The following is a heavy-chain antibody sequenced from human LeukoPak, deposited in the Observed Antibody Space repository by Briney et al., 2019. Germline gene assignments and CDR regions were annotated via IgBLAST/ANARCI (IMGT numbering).Heavy chain of an antibody. CDR1: GFTFSSYS. CDR3: ARDTRTTYYYGSGSYYYYYGMDV. D-gene: IGHD3-10*01. CDR2: IISGRNYI. Sequence: PGGSLRLSCAASGFTFSSYSMNWARQAPEKGLEWVASIISGRNYIHYAHSVKGRLTISRDNAKNSLYMQMNSLRAEDTAVYYCARDTRTTYYYGSGSYYYYYGMDVWGKGTTVTVSS. V-gene: IGHV3-21*01. J-gene: IGHJ6*04.